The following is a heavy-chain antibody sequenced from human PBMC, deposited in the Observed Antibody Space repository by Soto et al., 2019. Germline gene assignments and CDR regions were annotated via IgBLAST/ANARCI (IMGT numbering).Heavy chain of an antibody. D-gene: IGHD3-3*01. CDR2: IIPIFGTA. CDR1: GGTFSSYA. CDR3: AIYPSLLEWLLSS. Sequence: SVKVSCKASGGTFSSYAISWVRQAPGQGLEWMGGIIPIFGTANYAQKFQGRVTITADKSTSTAYMELSSLRSEDTAVYYCAIYPSLLEWLLSSWGQGTPVTVAS. V-gene: IGHV1-69*06. J-gene: IGHJ5*02.